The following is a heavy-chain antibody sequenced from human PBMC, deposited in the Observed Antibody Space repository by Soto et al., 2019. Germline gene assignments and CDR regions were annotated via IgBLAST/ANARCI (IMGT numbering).Heavy chain of an antibody. Sequence: EGQLVESGGGLVQPGGSLRLSCQVSGFTFRSYWMTWVRRAPGKGLEWVANINLDGSEKYYVDAVKGRFTISRDNAKNSRRRNWRARRANDRPVFFGGGGERAGNELPGDGGQGTLVTVS. V-gene: IGHV3-7*02. CDR2: INLDGSEK. CDR3: GGGERAGNELPGD. CDR1: GFTFRSYW. J-gene: IGHJ1*01. D-gene: IGHD1-26*01.